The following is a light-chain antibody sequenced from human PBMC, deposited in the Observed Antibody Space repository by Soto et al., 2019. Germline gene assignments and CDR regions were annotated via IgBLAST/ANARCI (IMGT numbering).Light chain of an antibody. CDR1: SSDIGGYNY. CDR3: CSYAGSNSYV. Sequence: QSALTQPPSASGSPGQSVTISCTGTSSDIGGYNYVSWFQHHPGKAPKLMIYEVSKRPSGVPDRFSGSKSDNTASLTVSGLQAEDEADYYCCSYAGSNSYVFGTGTKLTVL. V-gene: IGLV2-8*01. CDR2: EVS. J-gene: IGLJ1*01.